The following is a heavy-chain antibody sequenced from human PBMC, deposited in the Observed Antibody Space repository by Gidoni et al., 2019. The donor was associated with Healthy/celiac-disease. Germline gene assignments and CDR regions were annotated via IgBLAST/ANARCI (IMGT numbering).Heavy chain of an antibody. CDR1: GGTCSSYT. J-gene: IGHJ6*02. Sequence: QVQLVQSGAEVKKPGSAEKVYCKASGGTCSSYTISWVRQAPGQGLEWMGRIIPILGISNYAQKFQGRVTITADKSTGTAYMELSSLRSEDTAVYYCARGGGDWGSDYYYGMDVWGQGTTVTVSS. CDR2: IIPILGIS. V-gene: IGHV1-69*02. D-gene: IGHD7-27*01. CDR3: ARGGGDWGSDYYYGMDV.